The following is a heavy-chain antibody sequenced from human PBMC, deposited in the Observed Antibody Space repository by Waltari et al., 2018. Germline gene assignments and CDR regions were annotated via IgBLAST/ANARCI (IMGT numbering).Heavy chain of an antibody. V-gene: IGHV4-34*01. CDR2: ITHSGST. CDR1: GGSFSGYY. D-gene: IGHD4-17*01. CDR3: ARLRPVRSAGDY. Sequence: QVQLQQWGAGLLKPSETLSLTCAVYGGSFSGYYWSWIRQPPGKGLEWRGEITHSGSTNSNPSLKSRVTISVDTSKNQFSLKLSSVTAADTAVYYCARLRPVRSAGDYWGQGTLVTVSS. J-gene: IGHJ4*02.